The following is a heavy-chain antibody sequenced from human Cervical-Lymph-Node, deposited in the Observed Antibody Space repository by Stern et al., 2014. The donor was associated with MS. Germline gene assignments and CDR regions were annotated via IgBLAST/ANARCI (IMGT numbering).Heavy chain of an antibody. Sequence: LVQSGAEVKKPGSSVKVSCKASGGTFSSYPISWVRQAPGQGLEWMGGIIPIFGTANFAQKFQGRLTITADESTSTAYMELGSLRSEDTAVYYCARDRDSTVTTFGGLDVWGQGTPVTVSS. CDR2: IIPIFGTA. D-gene: IGHD4-11*01. CDR3: ARDRDSTVTTFGGLDV. CDR1: GGTFSSYP. V-gene: IGHV1-69*01. J-gene: IGHJ6*02.